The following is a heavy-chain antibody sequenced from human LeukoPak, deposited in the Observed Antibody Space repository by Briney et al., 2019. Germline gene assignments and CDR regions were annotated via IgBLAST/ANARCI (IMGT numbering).Heavy chain of an antibody. CDR3: AKDSSLHQWLIQVSGMDV. Sequence: GGSLRLSCAASGFTFSSYSMNWVRQAPGKGLEWVSYISSSSSTIYYADSVKGRFTISRDNAKNSLYLQMNSLRAEDTAVYYCAKDSSLHQWLIQVSGMDVWGQGTTVTVSS. CDR1: GFTFSSYS. J-gene: IGHJ6*02. CDR2: ISSSSSTI. D-gene: IGHD6-19*01. V-gene: IGHV3-48*04.